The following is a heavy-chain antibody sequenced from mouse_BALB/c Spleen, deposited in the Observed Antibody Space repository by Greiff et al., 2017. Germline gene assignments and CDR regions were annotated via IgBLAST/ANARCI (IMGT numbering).Heavy chain of an antibody. CDR1: GFTFSSFG. CDR2: ISSGSSTI. CDR3: ARSYRYDSYWYFDV. V-gene: IGHV5-17*02. D-gene: IGHD2-14*01. Sequence: DVMLVESGGGLVQPGGSRKLSCAASGFTFSSFGMHWVRQAPEKGLEWVAYISSGSSTIYYADTVKGRFTISRDNPKNTLFLQMTSLRSEDTAMYYCARSYRYDSYWYFDVWGAGTTVTVSS. J-gene: IGHJ1*01.